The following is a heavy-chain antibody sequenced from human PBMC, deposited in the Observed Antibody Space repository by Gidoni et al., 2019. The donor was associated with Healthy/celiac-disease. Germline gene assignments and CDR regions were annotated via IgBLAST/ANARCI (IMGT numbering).Heavy chain of an antibody. D-gene: IGHD1-1*01. CDR2: INHSGST. CDR3: ARHQRLYYYYYMDV. CDR1: GGSFCGYY. Sequence: VQLQQWGAGLLKPSETLSLTCAVYGGSFCGYYWSWIRQPPGKGLEWIGEINHSGSTNYNPSLKSRVTISVDTSKNQFSLKLSSVTAADTAVYYCARHQRLYYYYYMDVWGKGTTVTVSS. J-gene: IGHJ6*03. V-gene: IGHV4-34*01.